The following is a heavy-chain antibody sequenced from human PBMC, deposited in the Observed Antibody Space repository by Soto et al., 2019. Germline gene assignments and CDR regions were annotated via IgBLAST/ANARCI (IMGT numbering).Heavy chain of an antibody. Sequence: PGGSLRLSCAASGFTFSSYGMHWVRQAPGKGLEWVAVISYDGSNKYYADSVKGRFTISRDNSKNTLYLQMNSLRAEDTAVYYCAKPRESSGYDWDYWGQGTLVYVPA. D-gene: IGHD5-12*01. CDR3: AKPRESSGYDWDY. CDR1: GFTFSSYG. V-gene: IGHV3-30*18. CDR2: ISYDGSNK. J-gene: IGHJ4*02.